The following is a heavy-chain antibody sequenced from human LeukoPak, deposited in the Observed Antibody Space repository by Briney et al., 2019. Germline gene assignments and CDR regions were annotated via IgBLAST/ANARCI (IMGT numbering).Heavy chain of an antibody. Sequence: SQTLSLTCAVSGGSISSGSYYWSWIRQPAGKGLEWIGRIYTSGSTNYNPSLKSRVTISVDTSKNQFSLKLSSVTAADTAVYYCARRGLGITGTIYNWFDPWGQGTLVTVSS. CDR2: IYTSGST. V-gene: IGHV4-61*02. D-gene: IGHD1-7*01. CDR1: GGSISSGSYY. CDR3: ARRGLGITGTIYNWFDP. J-gene: IGHJ5*02.